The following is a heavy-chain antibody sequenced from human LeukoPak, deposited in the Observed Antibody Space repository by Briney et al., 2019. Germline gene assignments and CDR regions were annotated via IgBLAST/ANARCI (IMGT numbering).Heavy chain of an antibody. V-gene: IGHV3-7*01. CDR3: AIVPTVAGIVLDA. D-gene: IGHD6-19*01. Sequence: GGSLRLSCAASGFTFSSFGMNWVRQAPGKGLEWVSNINQDGGGTFYVDSVEGRFTISRDNAKNSVYLQMNSLRAEDTAVYYCAIVPTVAGIVLDAWGQGALVTVSS. CDR1: GFTFSSFG. CDR2: INQDGGGT. J-gene: IGHJ5*02.